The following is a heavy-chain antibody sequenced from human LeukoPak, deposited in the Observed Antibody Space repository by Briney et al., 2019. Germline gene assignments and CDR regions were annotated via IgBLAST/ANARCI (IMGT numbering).Heavy chain of an antibody. CDR3: ARGRYCSADTCTGGDSFDL. V-gene: IGHV4-4*07. Sequence: SETLSLTCSVSGGSISNYYWTWIRQPAGKGLEWIGRKYARGNSNYSPPLQSRVTMSVDTSKNQFSLKLRSVTAADTAVYYCARGRYCSADTCTGGDSFDLWGQGTMVSVSS. CDR1: GGSISNYY. D-gene: IGHD2-15*01. CDR2: KYARGNS. J-gene: IGHJ3*01.